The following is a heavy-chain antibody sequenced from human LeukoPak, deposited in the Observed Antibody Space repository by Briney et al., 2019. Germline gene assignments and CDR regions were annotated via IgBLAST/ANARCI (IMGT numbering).Heavy chain of an antibody. Sequence: PSETLSLTCAVYGGSFSGYYWSWIRQPPGKGLEWIGEINHSGSTNYNPSLKSRVTTSVDTSKNQFSLKLSSVTAADTAVYYCARGRYGSRYDSSGYYSKTVDYWGQGTLVTVSS. CDR2: INHSGST. CDR1: GGSFSGYY. D-gene: IGHD3-22*01. J-gene: IGHJ4*02. V-gene: IGHV4-34*01. CDR3: ARGRYGSRYDSSGYYSKTVDY.